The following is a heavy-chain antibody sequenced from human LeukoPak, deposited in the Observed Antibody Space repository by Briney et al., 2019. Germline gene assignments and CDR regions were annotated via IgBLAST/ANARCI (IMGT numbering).Heavy chain of an antibody. J-gene: IGHJ4*02. CDR2: INPSGGST. Sequence: ASVKVSCKASGGTLSSYTISWVRQAPGQGLEWMGIINPSGGSTSYAQNFQGRVTITRDTSTSTVYMELSSRNSEHTAVFYCARSGTTWEGYFDYWGQGTLVTVSS. CDR1: GGTLSSYT. CDR3: ARSGTTWEGYFDY. D-gene: IGHD1-7*01. V-gene: IGHV1-46*01.